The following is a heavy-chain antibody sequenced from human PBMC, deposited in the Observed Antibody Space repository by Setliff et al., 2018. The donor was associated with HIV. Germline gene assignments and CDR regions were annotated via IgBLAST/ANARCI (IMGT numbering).Heavy chain of an antibody. Sequence: SETLSLTCAVSGDSIRRGGFYWNWIRQHPGKGLEWIGDIYYSGRTHYNPSLKSRITILVDTSKNQFSLKVTSVTAADTAVYYCARASLDTILGVNFYNMDVWGKGTTVTVSS. V-gene: IGHV4-31*11. CDR2: IYYSGRT. D-gene: IGHD3-3*01. CDR1: GDSIRRGGFY. J-gene: IGHJ6*03. CDR3: ARASLDTILGVNFYNMDV.